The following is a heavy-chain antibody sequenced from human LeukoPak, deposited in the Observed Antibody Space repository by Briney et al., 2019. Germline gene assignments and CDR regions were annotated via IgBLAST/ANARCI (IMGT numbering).Heavy chain of an antibody. Sequence: SETLSLTCTVSGGSISSSIYYWGWIRQPPGKGLEWIGSIYYGGSTYYKPSLKSRVTISVDTSKNQFSLKLSSVTAPDTAMYYCARDIGSQMATISDWFDPWGQGTLVTVSS. D-gene: IGHD5-24*01. J-gene: IGHJ5*02. CDR3: ARDIGSQMATISDWFDP. CDR2: IYYGGST. V-gene: IGHV4-39*07. CDR1: GGSISSSIYY.